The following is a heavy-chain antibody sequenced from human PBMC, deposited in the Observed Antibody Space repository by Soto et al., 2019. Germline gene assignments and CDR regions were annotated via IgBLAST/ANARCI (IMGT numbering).Heavy chain of an antibody. CDR2: IYYSGST. J-gene: IGHJ5*02. CDR1: GGSLSRGDFF. D-gene: IGHD3-10*01. Sequence: PSETPFPPCPVSGGSLSRGDFFWGWVRQPPGKGPGWIGYIYYSGSTSYNPSLKSRVTISVDTSKNKFSLKLSSVTAADTAVYYCARGALLSVLLWFGVAARLDPWGQGNLVTV. CDR3: ARGALLSVLLWFGVAARLDP. V-gene: IGHV4-30-4*01.